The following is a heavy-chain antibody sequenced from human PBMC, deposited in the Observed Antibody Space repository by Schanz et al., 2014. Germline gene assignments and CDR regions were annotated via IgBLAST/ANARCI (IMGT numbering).Heavy chain of an antibody. J-gene: IGHJ2*01. CDR2: INTGSNYI. CDR3: ARNRGSGGQNWYFDL. V-gene: IGHV3-11*03. Sequence: QVHLLESGGGLVEPGGSLRLSCAASGFSFSDYYMSWIRQAPGKGLEWISFINTGSNYINYADSVKGRFTISRDNTKNSLFLQLNCLRADDTAVYYCARNRGSGGQNWYFDLWGRGTLVTVSS. D-gene: IGHD1-26*01. CDR1: GFSFSDYY.